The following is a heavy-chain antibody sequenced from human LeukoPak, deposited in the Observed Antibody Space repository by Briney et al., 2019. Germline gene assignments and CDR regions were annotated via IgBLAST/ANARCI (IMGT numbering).Heavy chain of an antibody. CDR3: ARLLTTYFDY. CDR2: ISSSSSTI. J-gene: IGHJ4*02. CDR1: GFTFSSYS. Sequence: GGSLRLSCAASGFTFSSYSMNWVRQAPGKGLEWVSYISSSSSTIYYADSVKGRFTISRDNAKNSLYLQMNSLRAEDTAVYYCARLLTTYFDYWGQRTLVTVSS. V-gene: IGHV3-48*04. D-gene: IGHD1-1*01.